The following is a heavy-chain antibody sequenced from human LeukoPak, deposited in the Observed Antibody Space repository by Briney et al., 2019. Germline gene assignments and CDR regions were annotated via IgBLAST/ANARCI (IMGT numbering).Heavy chain of an antibody. CDR1: GFTFSSYA. V-gene: IGHV3-30*04. D-gene: IGHD3-10*01. CDR3: ARVEGSGTLNYGMDV. J-gene: IGHJ6*02. CDR2: ISYDGSNK. Sequence: SLRLSCAASGFTFSSYAMHWVRQAPGKGLEWVAVISYDGSNKYYADSVKGRFTISRDNSKNTLYLRMNSLRAEDTAVYYCARVEGSGTLNYGMDVWGQGTTVTVSS.